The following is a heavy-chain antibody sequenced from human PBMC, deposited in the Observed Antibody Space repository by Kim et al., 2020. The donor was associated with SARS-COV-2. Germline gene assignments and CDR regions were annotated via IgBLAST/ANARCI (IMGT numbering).Heavy chain of an antibody. V-gene: IGHV3-7*04. J-gene: IGHJ4*02. D-gene: IGHD3-10*01. Sequence: SVKGRLTISRDNSKDSLFLQMSSLRAEDTAVYYCARDSRYYGSGSFYSLEYWGQGSLVSVSS. CDR3: ARDSRYYGSGSFYSLEY.